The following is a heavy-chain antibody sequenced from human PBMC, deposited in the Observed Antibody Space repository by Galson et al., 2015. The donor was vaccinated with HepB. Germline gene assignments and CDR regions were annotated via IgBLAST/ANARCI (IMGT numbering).Heavy chain of an antibody. Sequence: SLRLSCAASGFIFDHYAIHWVRQGPGKGLEWVSGISWNSGSIGYADSVKGRFTISRDNAKNSLYLHMNSLGAEDTALYFCAKIITFMTDYYDSSGYYSHWGQGTLVTVSS. CDR3: AKIITFMTDYYDSSGYYSH. J-gene: IGHJ4*02. V-gene: IGHV3-9*01. CDR2: ISWNSGSI. D-gene: IGHD3-22*01. CDR1: GFIFDHYA.